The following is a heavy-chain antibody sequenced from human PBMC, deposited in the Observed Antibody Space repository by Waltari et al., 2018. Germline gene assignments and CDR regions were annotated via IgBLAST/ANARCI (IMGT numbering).Heavy chain of an antibody. Sequence: QVQLQESGPGLVKPSETLSLTCTVSGGSISSYYWSWIRQPAGKGLEWIGRLYTSGSTNYNPSLKSRVTMSVDTSKNQFSLKLSSVTAADTAVYYCARDCWGGVVPAAIRPIVYFDLWGRGTLVTVSS. CDR2: LYTSGST. D-gene: IGHD2-2*02. CDR1: GGSISSYY. V-gene: IGHV4-4*07. CDR3: ARDCWGGVVPAAIRPIVYFDL. J-gene: IGHJ2*01.